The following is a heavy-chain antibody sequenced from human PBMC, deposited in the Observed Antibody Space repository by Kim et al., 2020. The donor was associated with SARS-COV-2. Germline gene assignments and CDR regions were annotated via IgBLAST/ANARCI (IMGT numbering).Heavy chain of an antibody. CDR2: ISWNSGSI. D-gene: IGHD6-19*01. J-gene: IGHJ4*02. CDR1: GFTFDDYA. CDR3: AKDISARDWLNFDY. V-gene: IGHV3-9*01. Sequence: GGSLRLSCAASGFTFDDYAMHWVRQAPGKGLEWVSGISWNSGSIGYADSVKGRFTISRDNAKNSLYLQMNSLRAEDTALYYCAKDISARDWLNFDYWGQGTLVTVSS.